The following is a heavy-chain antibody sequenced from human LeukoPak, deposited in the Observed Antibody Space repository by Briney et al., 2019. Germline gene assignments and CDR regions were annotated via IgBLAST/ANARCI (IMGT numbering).Heavy chain of an antibody. Sequence: PGGSLRLSCAASGFTYSSYEMNWVRQAPGKGLEWVSYISSSGSTIYYADSVKGRFTISRDNAKNSLYLQMNSLRAEDTAVYYCARVMYYYDSSGYYFSTLGMDVWGQGTTVTVSS. J-gene: IGHJ6*02. CDR2: ISSSGSTI. CDR3: ARVMYYYDSSGYYFSTLGMDV. V-gene: IGHV3-48*03. D-gene: IGHD3-22*01. CDR1: GFTYSSYE.